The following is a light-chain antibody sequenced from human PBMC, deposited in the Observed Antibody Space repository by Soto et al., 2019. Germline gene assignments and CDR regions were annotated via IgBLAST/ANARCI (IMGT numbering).Light chain of an antibody. V-gene: IGKV3-20*01. CDR3: QQYGNSRNT. J-gene: IGKJ5*01. CDR2: GAS. Sequence: EIVLTQSPGTLSLSPGERATLSCRASQSVSSSYLAWYQQKPGQAPRLLIYGASSRATGIPDRFSGSGSGTDFTLTISRLEPEDFAVYYCQQYGNSRNTFGQGTRLEI. CDR1: QSVSSSY.